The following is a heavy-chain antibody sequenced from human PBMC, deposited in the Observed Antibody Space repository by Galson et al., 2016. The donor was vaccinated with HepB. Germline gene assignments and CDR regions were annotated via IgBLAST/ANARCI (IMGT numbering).Heavy chain of an antibody. CDR1: GFTFSNYA. CDR3: AREAYYDFWSGYYGYDFYDYGMDV. Sequence: SLRLSCAASGFTFSNYAMTWVRQAPGEGLEWVALIWYDENNKNYADSVKGRFTISRDNSKNTLYLQMNSLRAEDTAVYYCAREAYYDFWSGYYGYDFYDYGMDVWGQGTAVTVSS. D-gene: IGHD3-3*01. V-gene: IGHV3-33*08. CDR2: IWYDENNK. J-gene: IGHJ6*02.